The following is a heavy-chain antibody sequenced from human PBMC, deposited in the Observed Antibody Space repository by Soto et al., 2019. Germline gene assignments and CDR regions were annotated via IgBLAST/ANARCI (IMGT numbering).Heavy chain of an antibody. Sequence: QVQLVQSGAEVKKPGSSVKVSCKASGGTFSSYAISWVRQAPGQGLEWMGGIIPIFGTANYAQKFQGRVTNSADETTGTAHKGLGRLRAEDTGVYFCARGGGKRGGGDIWGYWGQGTLVTVSS. CDR3: ARGGGKRGGGDIWGY. V-gene: IGHV1-69*01. J-gene: IGHJ4*02. D-gene: IGHD3-16*01. CDR2: IIPIFGTA. CDR1: GGTFSSYA.